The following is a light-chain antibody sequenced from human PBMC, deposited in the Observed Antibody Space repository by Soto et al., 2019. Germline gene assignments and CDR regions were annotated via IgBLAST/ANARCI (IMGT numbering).Light chain of an antibody. CDR1: QDLDKW. J-gene: IGKJ1*01. Sequence: ILMSQSPSSLSASVGDRVTITCRASQDLDKWLAWYQQKPGKAPNLLIYKSSTLIEGVPSRFSGFGSGTEYILTISDLQPDDFGTYYCQQYSSYWTFGQGTMVEIK. V-gene: IGKV1-5*03. CDR2: KSS. CDR3: QQYSSYWT.